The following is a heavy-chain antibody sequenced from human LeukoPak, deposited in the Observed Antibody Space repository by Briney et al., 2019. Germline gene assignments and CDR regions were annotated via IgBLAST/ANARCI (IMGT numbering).Heavy chain of an antibody. CDR3: AKGLSPTRSLYCMDV. V-gene: IGHV3-23*01. J-gene: IGHJ6*03. CDR1: GFTFGNYV. Sequence: GGSLRLSCAASGFTFGNYVMNWVRQAPGKGPEWVSSIVFYGAVTYYAESLKGRFIISRDNSKDTVYLQMNSLRAEDTAVYYCAKGLSPTRSLYCMDVWGKGTTVTVSS. D-gene: IGHD1-26*01. CDR2: IVFYGAVT.